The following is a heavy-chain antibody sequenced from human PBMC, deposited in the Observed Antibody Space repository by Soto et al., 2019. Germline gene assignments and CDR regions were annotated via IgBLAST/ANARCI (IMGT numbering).Heavy chain of an antibody. Sequence: QVQLMESGGGLVQPGGSLRLSCAASGFTFSDYYMSWIRQAPGKGLEWISYINNSGSYTNYADSVKGRFTISRDKAKNLLYRQVNSLTAEDTAVNYCARMIAAAGEGRYFALWCRGAVVTVSS. V-gene: IGHV3-11*03. CDR2: INNSGSYT. D-gene: IGHD6-13*01. CDR3: ARMIAAAGEGRYFAL. CDR1: GFTFSDYY. J-gene: IGHJ2*01.